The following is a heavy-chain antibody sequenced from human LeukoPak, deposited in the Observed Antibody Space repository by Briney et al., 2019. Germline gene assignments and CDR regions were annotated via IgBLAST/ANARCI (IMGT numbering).Heavy chain of an antibody. J-gene: IGHJ6*03. Sequence: GGSLRLSCAASGFTFSSSGMNWVRQAPGKGLEWVSSISSGNSYIYYADSVKGRFTISRDNAKNSLYLQMNSLRAEDTAVYYCARDLRLQGPMDVWGKGTTVTVSS. D-gene: IGHD5-24*01. CDR1: GFTFSSSG. V-gene: IGHV3-21*01. CDR2: ISSGNSYI. CDR3: ARDLRLQGPMDV.